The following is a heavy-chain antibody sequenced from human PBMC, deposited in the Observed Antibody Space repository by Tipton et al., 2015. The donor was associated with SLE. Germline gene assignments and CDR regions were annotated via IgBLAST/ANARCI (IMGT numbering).Heavy chain of an antibody. CDR3: ARERVAGAPPPWYCDL. CDR1: GGSISSYY. J-gene: IGHJ2*01. CDR2: IYYSGST. Sequence: TLSLTCTVSGGSISSYYWSWIRQPPGKGLEWIGYIYYSGSTNYNPSLKSRVTISVDTSKNQFSLKLSSVTAADTAVYYCARERVAGAPPPWYCDLWGRGPLSTFSS. V-gene: IGHV4-59*01. D-gene: IGHD2-15*01.